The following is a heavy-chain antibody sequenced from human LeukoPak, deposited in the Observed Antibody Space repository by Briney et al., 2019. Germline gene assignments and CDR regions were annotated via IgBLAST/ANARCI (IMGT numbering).Heavy chain of an antibody. J-gene: IGHJ4*02. V-gene: IGHV4-34*01. D-gene: IGHD1-26*01. Sequence: PSETLSLTCAVYGGSFSGYYWSWIRQPPGKGLEWIGEINHSGSTNYNPSLKSRVTISVDTSKNQFSLKLSSVTAADTAVYYCARVTNIVGATDLDYWDQGTLVTVSS. CDR3: ARVTNIVGATDLDY. CDR1: GGSFSGYY. CDR2: INHSGST.